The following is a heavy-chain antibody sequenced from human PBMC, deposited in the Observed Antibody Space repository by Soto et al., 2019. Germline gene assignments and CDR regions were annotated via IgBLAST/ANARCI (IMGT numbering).Heavy chain of an antibody. CDR3: ARIAASGRGWDV. V-gene: IGHV3-7*01. Sequence: EVQLGESGGGLVQPGGSLRLSCVDSGFTFSSYWMSWVRQAPVKGLEWVGNIKQDGSEENYVDSVKDRFTISRDNAKNSMYLQMNSLRVEDTAVYYCARIAASGRGWDVWGQGTTVVVSS. CDR2: IKQDGSEE. CDR1: GFTFSSYW. D-gene: IGHD6-13*01. J-gene: IGHJ6*02.